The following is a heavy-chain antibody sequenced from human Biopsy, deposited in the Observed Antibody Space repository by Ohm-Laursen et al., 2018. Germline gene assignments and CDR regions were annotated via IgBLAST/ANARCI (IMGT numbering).Heavy chain of an antibody. CDR2: ISGNGGDT. CDR1: GFTFNDYY. CDR3: AKDRYNYTPIGGLSMDV. D-gene: IGHD5-18*01. V-gene: IGHV3-11*06. J-gene: IGHJ6*02. Sequence: SLRLSCAASGFTFNDYYMSWIRQLPGKGLEWVSYISGNGGDTYYADSVKGRFTISRDNSRDTLYLQMSSLRAEDTAVYYCAKDRYNYTPIGGLSMDVWGQGTTVTVSS.